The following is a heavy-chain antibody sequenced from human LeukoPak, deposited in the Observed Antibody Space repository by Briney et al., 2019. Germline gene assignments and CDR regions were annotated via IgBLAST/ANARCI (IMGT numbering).Heavy chain of an antibody. CDR3: AVRGVIMGNYYYYYMDV. D-gene: IGHD3-10*01. CDR2: MNPNSGNT. CDR1: GYTFTGYY. Sequence: ASVKVSCKASGYTFTGYYMHWVRQATGQGLEWMGWMNPNSGNTGYAQKFQGRVTMTRNTSISTAYMELSSLRSEDTAVYYCAVRGVIMGNYYYYYMDVWGKGTTVTVSS. V-gene: IGHV1-8*02. J-gene: IGHJ6*03.